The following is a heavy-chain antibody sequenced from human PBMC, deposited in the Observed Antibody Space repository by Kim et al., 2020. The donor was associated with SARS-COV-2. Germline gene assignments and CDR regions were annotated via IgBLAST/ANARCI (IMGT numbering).Heavy chain of an antibody. CDR3: AKRPYYYGSGVDY. V-gene: IGHV3-23*01. J-gene: IGHJ4*02. D-gene: IGHD3-10*01. Sequence: ADAVQGRFTISRDNSKNPLYLQMNSLRAEDTAVYYCAKRPYYYGSGVDYWGQGTLVTVSS.